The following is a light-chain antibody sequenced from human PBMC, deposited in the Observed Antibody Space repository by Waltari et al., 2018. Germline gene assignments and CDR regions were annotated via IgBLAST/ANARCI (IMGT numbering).Light chain of an antibody. CDR3: QAWDSSSYV. Sequence: SYELTQPPSVSVSPGQTASVTCSGDKLGAKYTCWYQQKPGQSPVLVMYQDNKRPSGIPERFSGSNSGNTATLTISGTQGMDEADYYCQAWDSSSYVFGTGTKVTVL. V-gene: IGLV3-1*01. CDR2: QDN. CDR1: KLGAKY. J-gene: IGLJ1*01.